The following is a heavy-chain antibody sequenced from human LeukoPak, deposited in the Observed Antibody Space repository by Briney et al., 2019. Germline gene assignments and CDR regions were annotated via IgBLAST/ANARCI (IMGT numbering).Heavy chain of an antibody. CDR3: ARGENIVVVVAATPAAAFDI. CDR1: GFTFSSYW. J-gene: IGHJ3*02. Sequence: PGGSLRLSCAASGFTFSSYWMSWVRQAPGKGLEWVASIKQDGSEKYYVDSLKGRFTISRDNAKNSLYLQMNSLRAEDTAVYYCARGENIVVVVAATPAAAFDIWGQGTMVTVSS. CDR2: IKQDGSEK. D-gene: IGHD2-15*01. V-gene: IGHV3-7*01.